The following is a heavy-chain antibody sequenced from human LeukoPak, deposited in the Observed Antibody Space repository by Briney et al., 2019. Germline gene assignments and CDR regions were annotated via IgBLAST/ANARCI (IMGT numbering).Heavy chain of an antibody. V-gene: IGHV3-48*01. CDR1: GFAFSDYS. J-gene: IGHJ4*02. CDR3: ARDSGSYYDRLDC. Sequence: PGGSLRLSCSASGFAFSDYSLNWVRQAPGKGLEWVSYISVSGATVYHADSVKGRLTISRDNARNSLYLQMNSLRAEDTAVYYCARDSGSYYDRLDCWGQGTLVTVSS. CDR2: ISVSGATV. D-gene: IGHD3-22*01.